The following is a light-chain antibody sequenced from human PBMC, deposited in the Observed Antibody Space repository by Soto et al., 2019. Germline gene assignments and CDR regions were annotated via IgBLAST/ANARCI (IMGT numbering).Light chain of an antibody. Sequence: QSVLTQPPSVSGTPGQGVTISCSGGSSNIATNYVYWYQLLPGTAPNLVIFSNTIRPPRVPDRFSGSKSGASASLVISGLRSEDEADYFCASWDDTLFGWVFGGGTKLPS. CDR3: ASWDDTLFGWV. J-gene: IGLJ3*02. CDR2: SNT. CDR1: SSNIATNY. V-gene: IGLV1-47*02.